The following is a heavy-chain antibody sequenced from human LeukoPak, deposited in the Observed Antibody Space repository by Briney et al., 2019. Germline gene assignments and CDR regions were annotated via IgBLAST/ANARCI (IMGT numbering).Heavy chain of an antibody. D-gene: IGHD3-10*01. CDR3: ARRELRITMVRGVFDP. Sequence: SETLSLTCTVSGGSISNYYWSWIRQPAGKGLEWIGRIYTSGSTNYNPSLKSRVTISVDTSKNQFSLKLSSVTAADTAVYYCARRELRITMVRGVFDPWGQGTLVTVSS. V-gene: IGHV4-4*07. CDR2: IYTSGST. CDR1: GGSISNYY. J-gene: IGHJ5*02.